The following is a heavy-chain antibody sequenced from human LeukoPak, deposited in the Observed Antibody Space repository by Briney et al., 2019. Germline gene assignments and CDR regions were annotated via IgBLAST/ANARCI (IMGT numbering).Heavy chain of an antibody. Sequence: GGSLRLSCAASGFTFSSYAMSWVRQAPGKGLEWVSDISGSGSNTYYADSVKGRFTISRDNSKNTLYLQMNSLRVEDTAVYYCAKKYSTGLDPWGQGTLVAVSS. V-gene: IGHV3-23*01. CDR3: AKKYSTGLDP. CDR1: GFTFSSYA. J-gene: IGHJ5*02. D-gene: IGHD1-26*01. CDR2: ISGSGSNT.